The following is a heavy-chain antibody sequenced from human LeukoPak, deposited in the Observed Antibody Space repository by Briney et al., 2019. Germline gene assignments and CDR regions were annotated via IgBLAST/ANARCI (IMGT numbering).Heavy chain of an antibody. D-gene: IGHD2-2*01. CDR1: GYTFTSYG. V-gene: IGHV1-2*02. Sequence: ASVKVSCKASGYTFTSYGISWVRQAPGQGLEWMGWINPNSGGTNYAQKFQGRVTMTRDTSISTAYMELSRLRSDDTAVYYCARVRRSSTSCYDYWGQGTLVTVSS. CDR3: ARVRRSSTSCYDY. J-gene: IGHJ4*02. CDR2: INPNSGGT.